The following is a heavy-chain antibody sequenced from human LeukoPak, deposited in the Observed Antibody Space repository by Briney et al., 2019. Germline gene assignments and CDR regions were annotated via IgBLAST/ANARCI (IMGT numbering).Heavy chain of an antibody. J-gene: IGHJ3*02. CDR1: GGSISSSSYY. CDR3: ARDPVLRYFDWFNDAFDI. Sequence: MASETLSLTCTVSGGSISSSSYYWGWIRQPPGKGLEWIGSIYYSGSTYYNPSLKSRVTISVDTSKNQFSLKLSPVTAADTAVYYCARDPVLRYFDWFNDAFDIWGQGTMVTVSS. D-gene: IGHD3-9*01. CDR2: IYYSGST. V-gene: IGHV4-39*07.